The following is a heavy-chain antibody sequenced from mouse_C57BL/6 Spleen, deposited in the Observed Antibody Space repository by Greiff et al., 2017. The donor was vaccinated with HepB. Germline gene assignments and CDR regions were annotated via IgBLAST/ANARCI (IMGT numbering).Heavy chain of an antibody. V-gene: IGHV14-4*01. J-gene: IGHJ4*01. CDR1: GFNIKDDY. CDR2: IDPENGDT. D-gene: IGHD2-2*01. CDR3: TTGGYDGHYYAMDY. Sequence: VQLQQSGAELVRPGASVKLSCTASGFNIKDDYMHWVKQRPEQGLEWIGWIDPENGDTEYASKFQGKATITADTSSNTAYLQLSSLTSEDTAVYYCTTGGYDGHYYAMDYWGQGTSVTVSS.